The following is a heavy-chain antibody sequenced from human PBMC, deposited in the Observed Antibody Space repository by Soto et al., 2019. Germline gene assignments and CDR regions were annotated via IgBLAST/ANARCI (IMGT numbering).Heavy chain of an antibody. J-gene: IGHJ4*02. Sequence: QVQLVESGGGVVQPGRSLRLSCAASGFSFSSYGMHWVRQAPGKGLEWVAVISYDVTNKYYADSVKGRFTISRDNSKNTLYLQMNSLRAEDTAVYYCAKDLRIAVAGTDYFVSWGQGTLVTVSS. CDR1: GFSFSSYG. CDR3: AKDLRIAVAGTDYFVS. V-gene: IGHV3-30*18. CDR2: ISYDVTNK. D-gene: IGHD6-19*01.